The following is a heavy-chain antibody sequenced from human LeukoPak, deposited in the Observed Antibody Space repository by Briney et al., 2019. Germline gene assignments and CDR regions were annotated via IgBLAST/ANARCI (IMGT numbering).Heavy chain of an antibody. CDR3: AGAEGNGFKSNPYAFDI. J-gene: IGHJ3*02. CDR1: GGSISSSSYY. V-gene: IGHV4-39*01. CDR2: IYYSGST. Sequence: SETLSLTCTVSGGSISSSSYYWGWIRQPPGKGLEWIGSIYYSGSTYYNPSLKSRVTISVDTSKNQFSLKLSSVTAADTAVYYCAGAEGNGFKSNPYAFDIWGQGTMVTVSS. D-gene: IGHD2-8*01.